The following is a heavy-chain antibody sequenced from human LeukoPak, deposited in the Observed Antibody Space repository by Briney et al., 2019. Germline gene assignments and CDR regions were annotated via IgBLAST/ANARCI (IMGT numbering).Heavy chain of an antibody. J-gene: IGHJ4*02. CDR1: GGSISSYY. CDR2: IYYSGST. CDR3: ARAKQAKPNYDFWSGYYTGICYFDY. V-gene: IGHV4-59*01. D-gene: IGHD3-3*01. Sequence: SETLSLTCTVSGGSISSYYWSWLRQPPGKGLEWIGYIYYSGSTNYNPSLKSRVTISVDTSKNQFSLKLSSVTAADTAVYYCARAKQAKPNYDFWSGYYTGICYFDYWGQGTLVTVSS.